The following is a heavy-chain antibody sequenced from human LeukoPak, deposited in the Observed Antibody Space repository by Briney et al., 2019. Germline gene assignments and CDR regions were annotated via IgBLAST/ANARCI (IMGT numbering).Heavy chain of an antibody. CDR2: IWNGGTNT. V-gene: IGHV3-33*01. CDR1: GFRFSTYG. J-gene: IGHJ4*02. Sequence: GSLSLSCAASGFRFSTYGMHWVRPAPGKGLEGVALIWNGGTNTYYADSVKGRFTISRDNSKNTLYLQMNSLRAEDTAVYYCAGDTPPGRDYYFYYWGQGTLVIVSS. D-gene: IGHD1-26*01. CDR3: AGDTPPGRDYYFYY.